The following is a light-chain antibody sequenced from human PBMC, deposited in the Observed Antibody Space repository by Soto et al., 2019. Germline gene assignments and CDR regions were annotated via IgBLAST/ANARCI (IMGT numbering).Light chain of an antibody. Sequence: QAVVTQPPSASGTPGQRVTISCSGSRSNIGSNYVYWYQQLPGTAPKLLIYRNNQRPSGVPDRFSGSKSGTSASLAISGLRSEDEADYYCAAWDDSLSGVVFGGGTKLTVL. CDR1: RSNIGSNY. V-gene: IGLV1-47*01. CDR2: RNN. J-gene: IGLJ2*01. CDR3: AAWDDSLSGVV.